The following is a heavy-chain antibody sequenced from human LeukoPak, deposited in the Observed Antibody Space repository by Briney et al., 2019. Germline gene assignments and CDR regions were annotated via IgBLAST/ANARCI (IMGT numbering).Heavy chain of an antibody. D-gene: IGHD3-22*01. CDR3: ARGDGRYDSSGFDY. CDR1: GYTFTSYY. CDR2: INPSGGST. Sequence: ASVKVSCKASGYTFTSYYMHWVRQAPGQELEWMGIINPSGGSTSYAQKFQGRVTITTDESTSTAYMELSSLRSEDTAVYYCARGDGRYDSSGFDYWGQGTLVTVSS. J-gene: IGHJ4*02. V-gene: IGHV1-46*01.